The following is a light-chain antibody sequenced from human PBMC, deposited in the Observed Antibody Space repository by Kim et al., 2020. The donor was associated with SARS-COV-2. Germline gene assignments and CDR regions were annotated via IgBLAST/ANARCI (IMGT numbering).Light chain of an antibody. CDR3: HQNGSTTRM. J-gene: IGKJ1*01. CDR1: QSFTNNY. Sequence: EIVLTQSPGTLSLSPGERATLSCRASQSFTNNYLAWYQHKPGQAPRLLNDGASSRATGIPDRFSGCGSGTDFTIPISRLEPEYFAVYSCHQNGSTTRMLGHGTKV. V-gene: IGKV3-20*01. CDR2: GAS.